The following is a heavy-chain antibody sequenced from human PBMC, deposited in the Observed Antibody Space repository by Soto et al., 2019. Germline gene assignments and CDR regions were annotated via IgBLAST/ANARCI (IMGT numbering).Heavy chain of an antibody. D-gene: IGHD1-26*01. CDR3: ARDRGGGSDGFWSYYLDY. CDR1: GGYIRGGDYY. Sequence: TISLTDTVSGGYIRGGDYYWSLIRQPQGRGLEWIGYIYYSGSTYYNPSLKSRVTISVDTSKNQFSLKVSSVTAADTAVYYCARDRGGGSDGFWSYYLDYWGQGTLVTVSS. V-gene: IGHV4-30-4*01. J-gene: IGHJ4*02. CDR2: IYYSGST.